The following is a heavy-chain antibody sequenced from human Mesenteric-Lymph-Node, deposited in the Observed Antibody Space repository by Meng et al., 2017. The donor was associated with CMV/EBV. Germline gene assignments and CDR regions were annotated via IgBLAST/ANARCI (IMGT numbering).Heavy chain of an antibody. J-gene: IGHJ4*02. D-gene: IGHD5-18*01. Sequence: ASVKVSCKASGYTFTTYGISWVRQAPGQGPEWMAISSPSGDITKYAQKFQGRITMTRDTSTSTVYMELSGLRSEDTAVYYCVSYSYTYDWGQGTLVTVSS. V-gene: IGHV1-46*01. CDR3: VSYSYTYD. CDR2: SSPSGDIT. CDR1: GYTFTTYG.